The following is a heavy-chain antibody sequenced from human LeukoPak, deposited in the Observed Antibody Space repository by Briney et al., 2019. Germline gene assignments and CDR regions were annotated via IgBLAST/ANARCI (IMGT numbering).Heavy chain of an antibody. D-gene: IGHD4-23*01. V-gene: IGHV1-2*02. J-gene: IGHJ4*02. CDR3: ARDGHGGNSFDY. CDR1: GSTFTGYY. Sequence: ASVKVSCKASGSTFTGYYMHWVRQAPGQGLEWMGWINANSGGTDYAQKFQERVTMTRDASISTAYMELSRLTSDDTAVYYCARDGHGGNSFDYWGQGTLVTVSS. CDR2: INANSGGT.